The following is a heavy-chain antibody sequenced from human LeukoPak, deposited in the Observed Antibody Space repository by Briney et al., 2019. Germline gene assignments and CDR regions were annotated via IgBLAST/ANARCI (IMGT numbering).Heavy chain of an antibody. CDR2: ISYDGSNK. J-gene: IGHJ4*02. CDR1: GFTFSSFG. CDR3: AKTYYDSSGYYLGY. V-gene: IGHV3-30*18. Sequence: GGSLRLSCAASGFTFSSFGMHWVRQAPGKGLEWVAVISYDGSNKYYADSVKGRFTISRDNSKNTLYLQMNSLRAEDTAVYYCAKTYYDSSGYYLGYWGQGTLVTVSS. D-gene: IGHD3-22*01.